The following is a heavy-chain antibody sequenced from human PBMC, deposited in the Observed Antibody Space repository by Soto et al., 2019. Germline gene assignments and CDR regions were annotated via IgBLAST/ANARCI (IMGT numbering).Heavy chain of an antibody. D-gene: IGHD6-13*01. CDR2: IYYSGNT. V-gene: IGHV4-59*01. CDR3: ARKGAAASYSHYYMDV. CDR1: GGSISPYY. J-gene: IGHJ6*03. Sequence: SETLSLTCTVSGGSISPYYWSWIRQPPGKGLEWIGYIYYSGNTNYNPSLESRVTISVDTSRNQFSLKLTSVTAADTAVYYCARKGAAASYSHYYMDVWGRGTTVTVSS.